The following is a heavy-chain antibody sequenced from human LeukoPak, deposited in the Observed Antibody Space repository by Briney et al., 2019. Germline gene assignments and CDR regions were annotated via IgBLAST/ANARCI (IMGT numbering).Heavy chain of an antibody. V-gene: IGHV3-7*01. CDR2: IQQEGSET. J-gene: IGHJ5*02. D-gene: IGHD4-17*01. CDR3: ARGLYGDYVGVNNWFDP. Sequence: GGSLRLSCAASGFNFNSKWMSWVRQAPGKGLEWVASIQQEGSETFYVDSVQGRFTISRDNAKNSLYLQMNSLGAEDTAVYYCARGLYGDYVGVNNWFDPWGQGTLITVSS. CDR1: GFNFNSKW.